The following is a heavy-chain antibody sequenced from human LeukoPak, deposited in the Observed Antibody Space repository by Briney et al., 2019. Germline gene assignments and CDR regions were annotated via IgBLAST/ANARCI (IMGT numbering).Heavy chain of an antibody. D-gene: IGHD3-10*01. Sequence: ASVKVSCKASGYKFTAYYMHWVRQAPGQGLEWMGWFSPNSGGANYAQKFQGRVTMTRDTSISTAYMELSRLRSDDTAVYFCARDLYYGSGTAHGDACDIWGQGTMVTVSS. CDR3: ARDLYYGSGTAHGDACDI. CDR2: FSPNSGGA. J-gene: IGHJ3*02. V-gene: IGHV1-2*02. CDR1: GYKFTAYY.